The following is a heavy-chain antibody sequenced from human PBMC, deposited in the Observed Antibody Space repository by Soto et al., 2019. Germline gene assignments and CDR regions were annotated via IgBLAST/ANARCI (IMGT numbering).Heavy chain of an antibody. CDR3: SRCAVLSTTSGGWCNWFDP. CDR2: ISASGAAT. V-gene: IGHV3-23*01. Sequence: PGGALRLSCAASEFTFSNYAMSWVRQAPGKGLEWVSAISASGAATYYVDSVKGRFTISRDNSKNALYVQMNRLRAEDKGVYYCSRCAVLSTTSGGWCNWFDPWGQGTLVTVSS. J-gene: IGHJ5*02. CDR1: EFTFSNYA. D-gene: IGHD2-21*01.